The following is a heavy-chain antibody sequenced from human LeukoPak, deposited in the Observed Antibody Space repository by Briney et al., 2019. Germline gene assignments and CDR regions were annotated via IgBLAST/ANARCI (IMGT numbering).Heavy chain of an antibody. CDR1: GYTFTSYG. J-gene: IGHJ3*02. V-gene: IGHV1-8*03. CDR2: MNPNSGNT. D-gene: IGHD1-20*01. CDR3: ARPLTGTSDAFDI. Sequence: GASVKVSCKASGYTFTSYGINWVRQATGQGLEWMGWMNPNSGNTGYAQKFQGRVTITRNTSISTAYMELSSLRSEDTAVYYCARPLTGTSDAFDIWGQGTMVTVSS.